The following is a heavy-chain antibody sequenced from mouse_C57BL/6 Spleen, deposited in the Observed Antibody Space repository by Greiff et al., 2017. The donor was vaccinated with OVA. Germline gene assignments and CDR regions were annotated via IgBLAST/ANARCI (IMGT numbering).Heavy chain of an antibody. V-gene: IGHV1-82*01. D-gene: IGHD2-3*01. CDR2: IYPGDGDT. CDR3: ARTHDGYFYFDY. J-gene: IGHJ2*01. CDR1: GYAFSSSW. Sequence: LQESGPELVKPGASVKISCKASGYAFSSSWMNWVKQRPGKGLEWIGRIYPGDGDTNYNGKFKGKATLTADKSSSTAYMQLSSLTSEDSAVYFCARTHDGYFYFDYWGQGTTLTVSS.